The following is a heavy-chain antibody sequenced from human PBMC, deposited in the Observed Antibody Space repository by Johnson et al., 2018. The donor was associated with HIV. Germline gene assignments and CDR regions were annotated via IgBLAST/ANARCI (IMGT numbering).Heavy chain of an antibody. CDR1: LFTLIKHA. J-gene: IGHJ1*01. CDR3: ARADTAMVRGLLGLRWAM. D-gene: IGHD5-18*01. Sequence: QLVEPVGRLVQPGISLRLSCASSLFTLIKHAMHWVRQAPGKGLEWVSGINWNGCSTGYADYGKGRFTISRDNAKKSLYLQMNSLRAEDTALYYCARADTAMVRGLLGLRWAMWG. CDR2: INWNGCST. V-gene: IGHV3-20*04.